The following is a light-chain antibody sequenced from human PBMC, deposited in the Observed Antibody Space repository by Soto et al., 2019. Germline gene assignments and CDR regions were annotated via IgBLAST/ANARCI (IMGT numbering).Light chain of an antibody. CDR3: QAWDSRTPYV. Sequence: SYELTQPPSVSVSPGQTASITCSGDKLGDKYSSWYQQKPGQSPVLVIYQDNKRPSGIPERFSGSNSGNTATLTISGTQAIDEADYYCQAWDSRTPYVFGTGTKLTVL. CDR2: QDN. J-gene: IGLJ1*01. CDR1: KLGDKY. V-gene: IGLV3-1*01.